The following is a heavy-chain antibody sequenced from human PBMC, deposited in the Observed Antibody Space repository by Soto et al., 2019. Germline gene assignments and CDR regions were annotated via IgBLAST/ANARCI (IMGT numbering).Heavy chain of an antibody. D-gene: IGHD3-10*01. CDR1: GGSISSYY. Sequence: QVQLQESGPGLVKPSETLSLTCTVSGGSISSYYWSWIRQPPGKGLEWIGYICYSGSTNYNPSIKSRVTISVDTSKNQFSLKLSSVTAADTAVYYCARVMVRGVSYYGMDVGGQGTTVTVSS. V-gene: IGHV4-59*01. J-gene: IGHJ6*02. CDR2: ICYSGST. CDR3: ARVMVRGVSYYGMDV.